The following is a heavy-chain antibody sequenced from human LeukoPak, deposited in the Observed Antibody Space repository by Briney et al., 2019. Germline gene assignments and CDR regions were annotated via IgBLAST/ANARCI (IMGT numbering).Heavy chain of an antibody. J-gene: IGHJ4*02. D-gene: IGHD2-15*01. CDR1: GFTFSSYA. CDR2: ISGSGGST. V-gene: IGHV3-23*01. Sequence: GGSLRLSCAASGFTFSSYAMSWVRQAPGKGLEWVSAISGSGGSTYYADSVKGRFTISRDNSKNTLYLQMNSLRAEDTAVYYCAKDLGYCSGGSCYSYGYYFDYWGQGTLVTVSS. CDR3: AKDLGYCSGGSCYSYGYYFDY.